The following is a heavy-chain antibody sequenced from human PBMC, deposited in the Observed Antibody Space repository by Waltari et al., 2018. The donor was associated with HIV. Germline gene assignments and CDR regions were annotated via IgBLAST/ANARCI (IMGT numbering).Heavy chain of an antibody. D-gene: IGHD1-26*01. CDR2: IRYDGSNK. V-gene: IGHV3-30*02. J-gene: IGHJ4*02. CDR3: ANAVRGVGATNSLFDY. Sequence: LEWVAFIRYDGSNKYYADSVKGRFTISRDNSKNTLYLQMNSLRAEDTAVYYCANAVRGVGATNSLFDYWGQGTLVTVSS.